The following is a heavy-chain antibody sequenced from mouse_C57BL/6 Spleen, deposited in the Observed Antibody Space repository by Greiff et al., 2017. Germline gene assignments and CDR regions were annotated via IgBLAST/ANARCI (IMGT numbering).Heavy chain of an antibody. CDR2: ISSGGDYI. CDR1: GFTFSSYA. J-gene: IGHJ3*01. V-gene: IGHV5-9-1*02. D-gene: IGHD2-3*01. Sequence: EVKLMESGEGLVKPGGSLKLSCAASGFTFSSYAMSWVRQTPEKRLEWVAYISSGGDYIYYADTVKGRFTISRDNDRNTLYLQMSSLKSEDTAMYYCTRDPDGYYGEVFAYWGQGTLVTVSA. CDR3: TRDPDGYYGEVFAY.